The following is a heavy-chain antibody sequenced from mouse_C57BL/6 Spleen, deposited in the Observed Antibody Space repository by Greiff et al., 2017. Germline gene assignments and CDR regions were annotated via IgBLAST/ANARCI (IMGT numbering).Heavy chain of an antibody. D-gene: IGHD1-1*01. J-gene: IGHJ1*03. CDR2: IHPNSGST. CDR3: ARDGYYGSSYYWYFDV. CDR1: GYTFTSYW. V-gene: IGHV1-64*01. Sequence: QVQLQQPGAELVKPGASVKLSCKASGYTFTSYWMHWVKQRPGQGLEWIGMIHPNSGSTNYNEKFKSKATLTVDKSSSTAYMQLSSLTSEDSAVYYCARDGYYGSSYYWYFDVWGTGTTVTVSS.